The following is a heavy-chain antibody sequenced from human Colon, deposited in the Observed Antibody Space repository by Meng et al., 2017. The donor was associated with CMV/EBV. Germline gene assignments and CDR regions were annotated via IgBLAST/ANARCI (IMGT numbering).Heavy chain of an antibody. Sequence: ASVKVSCKAAGYTFPSYGISWVRQAPGQGLEWMGWISAYNGDTNYPQKLQGRLTMTTDTSTSTAYMELRSLRSDDTAVYYCARNYCSSVNCNLGDGLNMWGQGTRVTVSS. J-gene: IGHJ3*02. V-gene: IGHV1-18*01. D-gene: IGHD2-2*01. CDR2: ISAYNGDT. CDR1: GYTFPSYG. CDR3: ARNYCSSVNCNLGDGLNM.